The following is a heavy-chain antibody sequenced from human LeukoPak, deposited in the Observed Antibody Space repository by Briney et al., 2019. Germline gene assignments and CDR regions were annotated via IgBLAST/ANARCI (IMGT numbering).Heavy chain of an antibody. D-gene: IGHD5-18*01. Sequence: GRSLRLSCAASGFTFSNYAMHWVRQAPGKGLEWVAVISYDGSNTYYADSVKGRFTISRDNSKNTLYLQMNSLRAEDTAVYYCAKDSRGYSYGGPDYWGQGTLVTVSS. CDR2: ISYDGSNT. J-gene: IGHJ4*02. CDR3: AKDSRGYSYGGPDY. V-gene: IGHV3-30-3*01. CDR1: GFTFSNYA.